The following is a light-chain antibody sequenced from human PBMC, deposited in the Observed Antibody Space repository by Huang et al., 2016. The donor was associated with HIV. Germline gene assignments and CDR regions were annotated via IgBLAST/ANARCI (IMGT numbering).Light chain of an antibody. CDR3: HQYNNWLLS. V-gene: IGKV3-15*01. CDR2: GSS. CDR1: RSVNTN. Sequence: EIVMTQSPATLSVSPGERVTLSCRANRSVNTNLAWYQQRPGQAPRRLIYGSSTRAPGIPARFSGSGSGTDFSLTISSLQSEDFALYYCHQYNNWLLSFGGGTRVDI. J-gene: IGKJ4*01.